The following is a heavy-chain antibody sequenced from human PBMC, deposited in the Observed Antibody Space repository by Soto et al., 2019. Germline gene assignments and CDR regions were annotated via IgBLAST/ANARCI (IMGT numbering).Heavy chain of an antibody. CDR2: IYYSGST. CDR3: ARTPPVYNDFWSGYYDYYYYGMDV. V-gene: IGHV4-39*01. Sequence: PSKTLSLTCTFSVGSIISSSYYWGWIRQPPGKGLEWIGSIYYSGSTYYNPSLKSRVTISVDTSKNQFSLKLSSVTAADTAVYYCARTPPVYNDFWSGYYDYYYYGMDVWGQGTTVTVS. CDR1: VGSIISSSYY. D-gene: IGHD3-3*01. J-gene: IGHJ6*02.